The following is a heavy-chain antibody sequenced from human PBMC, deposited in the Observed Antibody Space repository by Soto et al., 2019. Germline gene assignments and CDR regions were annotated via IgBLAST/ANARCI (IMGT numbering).Heavy chain of an antibody. V-gene: IGHV3-9*01. CDR3: ARSRATVTPLDY. Sequence: HLVESGGDLVQPGRSLRLSCAASGFKFGDFSMHWVRQAPGKGREWVSSISWGSGSIGYADSVRGRFAISRDNAKKSLYLQMNSLRTEDTALYYCARSRATVTPLDYWGQGTLVTVSS. CDR1: GFKFGDFS. D-gene: IGHD4-17*01. J-gene: IGHJ4*02. CDR2: ISWGSGSI.